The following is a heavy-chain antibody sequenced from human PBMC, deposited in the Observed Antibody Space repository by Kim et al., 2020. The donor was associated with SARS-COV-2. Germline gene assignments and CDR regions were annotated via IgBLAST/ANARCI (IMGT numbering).Heavy chain of an antibody. CDR3: ARAPEMAAAGSFDY. V-gene: IGHV4-4*07. Sequence: NPTLKSRVTMSLDSSKNKFSRKLSSVTAADTDVYYCARAPEMAAAGSFDYWGQGILVTVSS. D-gene: IGHD6-13*01. J-gene: IGHJ4*02.